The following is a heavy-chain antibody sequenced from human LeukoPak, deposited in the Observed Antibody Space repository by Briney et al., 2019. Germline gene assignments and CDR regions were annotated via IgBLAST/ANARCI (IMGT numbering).Heavy chain of an antibody. D-gene: IGHD6-13*01. J-gene: IGHJ4*02. CDR3: ARIDPAAYFDY. Sequence: ASVKVSCKASGYTFTSYYTHWVRQAPGQGLEWMGIINPSGGSTSYAQKFQGRVTMTRDTSTSTVYMELSSLRSEDTAVYYCARIDPAAYFDYWGQGTLVTVSS. V-gene: IGHV1-46*03. CDR1: GYTFTSYY. CDR2: INPSGGST.